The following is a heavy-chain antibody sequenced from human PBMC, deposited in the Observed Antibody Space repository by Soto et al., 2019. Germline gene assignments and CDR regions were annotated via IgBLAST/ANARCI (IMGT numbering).Heavy chain of an antibody. CDR3: ARYVNPYDTAVWFDP. Sequence: QVQLQESGPGLVKPSETLSLTCTVSGGSTRNYFWSWIRQPPGKGLEWIGCIYYSGTTNYNSSLKSRVNISLDTSKNQFSLRLRSVTAADTAVYYCARYVNPYDTAVWFDPWGQGTLVTVSS. CDR1: GGSTRNYF. J-gene: IGHJ5*02. V-gene: IGHV4-59*01. D-gene: IGHD3-9*01. CDR2: IYYSGTT.